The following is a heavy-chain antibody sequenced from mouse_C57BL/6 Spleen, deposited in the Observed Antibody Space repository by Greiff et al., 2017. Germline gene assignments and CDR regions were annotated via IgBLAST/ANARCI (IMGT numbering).Heavy chain of an antibody. CDR3: AREGYYAMDY. CDR2: ISGGGGNT. V-gene: IGHV5-9*01. Sequence: EVKVVEPGGGLVKPGGSLKLSCAASGFTFSSYTMSWVRQTPEKRLEWVATISGGGGNTYYPDSVKGRFTISRDNAKNTLYLQMSSLRSEDTALYYCAREGYYAMDYWGQGTSVTVSS. J-gene: IGHJ4*01. CDR1: GFTFSSYT.